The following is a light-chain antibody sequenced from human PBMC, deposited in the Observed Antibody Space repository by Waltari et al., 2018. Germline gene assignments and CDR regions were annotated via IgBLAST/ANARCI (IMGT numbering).Light chain of an antibody. CDR2: SND. CDR1: NYNIGSAP. J-gene: IGLJ2*01. CDR3: ATWDGRVNGVL. V-gene: IGLV1-44*01. Sequence: QSVLTQAPSVSGTPGQRVTISSSGTNYNIGSAPVNWYQQVPGMSPKLLIYSNDQRPAGVPDRFSGSKSGTSASLAISGLQSEDEADYYCATWDGRVNGVLFGGGTKVTVL.